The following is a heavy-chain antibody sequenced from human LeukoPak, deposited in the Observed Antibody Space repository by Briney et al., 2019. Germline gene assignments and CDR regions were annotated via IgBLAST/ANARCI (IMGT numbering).Heavy chain of an antibody. J-gene: IGHJ4*02. CDR3: ARHQVGATNYFDY. D-gene: IGHD1-26*01. CDR2: INHSGST. CDR1: GGSFSGYY. V-gene: IGHV4-34*01. Sequence: PSEALSLTCAVYGGSFSGYYWSWIRQPPGKGLEWIGEINHSGSTYYNPSLKSRVTISVDTSKNQFSLKLSSVTAADTAVYYCARHQVGATNYFDYWGQGTLVTVSS.